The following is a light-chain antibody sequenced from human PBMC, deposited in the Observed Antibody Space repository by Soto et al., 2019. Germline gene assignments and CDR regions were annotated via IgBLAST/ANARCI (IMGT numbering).Light chain of an antibody. CDR3: QQYDSYSWT. Sequence: DVKMSQSASALSASVGDRVTITCRASQSISSWLAWYQQKPGKAPKLLIYDASSLESGVPSRFSGSGSGTEFTLTISSLQTDDFATYYCQQYDSYSWTFGQGTKV. J-gene: IGKJ1*01. CDR1: QSISSW. V-gene: IGKV1-5*01. CDR2: DAS.